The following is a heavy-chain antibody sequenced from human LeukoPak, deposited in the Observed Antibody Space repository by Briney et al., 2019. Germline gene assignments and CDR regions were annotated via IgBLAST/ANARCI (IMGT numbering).Heavy chain of an antibody. J-gene: IGHJ4*02. V-gene: IGHV4-39*02. D-gene: IGHD3-9*01. Sequence: PSETLPLTCTISGGSITGSSYYWGWIRQSPGKGLEWIGNIYYSGSTYYNSSLKSRVTISIDTSKNHFSLRLTSVTASDTAVYFCTRGSYDVLTGRSTLGEYWGQGTLVAVSS. CDR2: IYYSGST. CDR1: GGSITGSSYY. CDR3: TRGSYDVLTGRSTLGEY.